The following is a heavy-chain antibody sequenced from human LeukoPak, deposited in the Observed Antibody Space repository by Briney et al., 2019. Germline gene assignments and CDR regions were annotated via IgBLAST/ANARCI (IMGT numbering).Heavy chain of an antibody. J-gene: IGHJ4*02. CDR1: GGSISSYY. D-gene: IGHD1-26*01. V-gene: IGHV4-4*09. CDR3: ARIGSYGQDYFDY. CDR2: IYTSGST. Sequence: PSETLSLTCTVSGGSISSYYWSWIRQPPGKGLEWIGYIYTSGSTNYNPSLKSRVTISVDTSKNQFSLKLSSVTAADTSVYYCARIGSYGQDYFDYWGQGTLVTVSS.